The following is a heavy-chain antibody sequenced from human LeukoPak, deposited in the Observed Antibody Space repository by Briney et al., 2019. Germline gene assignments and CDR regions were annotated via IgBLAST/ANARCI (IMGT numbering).Heavy chain of an antibody. J-gene: IGHJ5*02. CDR1: GYTFTGYY. V-gene: IGHV1-2*02. CDR3: ATYYYGSGSYYRFDP. Sequence: ASVKVSCKASGYTFTGYYMHRVRQAPGQGLEWMGWINPNSGGTNYAQKFQGRVTMTRDTSISTAYMELSRLRSDDTAVYYCATYYYGSGSYYRFDPWGQGTLVTVSS. D-gene: IGHD3-10*01. CDR2: INPNSGGT.